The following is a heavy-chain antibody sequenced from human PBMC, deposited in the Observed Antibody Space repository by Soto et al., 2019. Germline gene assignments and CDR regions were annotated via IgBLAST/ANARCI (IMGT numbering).Heavy chain of an antibody. Sequence: GASVKVSCKASGYTFTGYAMHWVRQAPGQRLEWMGWINAGNGNTKYSQKFQGRVTITRDTSASTAYMELSSLRAEDTAVYYCAKDFVYDSSGFLPYFDYWGQGTLVTVS. D-gene: IGHD3-22*01. CDR1: GYTFTGYA. CDR2: INAGNGNT. V-gene: IGHV1-3*01. J-gene: IGHJ4*02. CDR3: AKDFVYDSSGFLPYFDY.